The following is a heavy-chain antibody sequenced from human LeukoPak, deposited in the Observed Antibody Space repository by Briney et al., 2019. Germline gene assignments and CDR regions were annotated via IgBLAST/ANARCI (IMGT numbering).Heavy chain of an antibody. CDR1: GGSISSGSYY. CDR3: ARAFWSGGWFDP. Sequence: SETLSLTCTVSGGSISSGSYYWSWIRQPAGKGLEWIGRIYTSGVTNYNPSLKSRVTISVDTSKNQFSLKLSSVTAADTAVYYCARAFWSGGWFDPWGQGTLVTVSS. V-gene: IGHV4-61*02. CDR2: IYTSGVT. J-gene: IGHJ5*02. D-gene: IGHD3-3*01.